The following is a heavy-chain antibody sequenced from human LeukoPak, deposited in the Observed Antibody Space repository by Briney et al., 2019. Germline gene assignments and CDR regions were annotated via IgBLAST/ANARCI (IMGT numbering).Heavy chain of an antibody. J-gene: IGHJ4*02. CDR2: ISSSGSML. CDR1: GFTFTDYY. V-gene: IGHV3-11*04. D-gene: IGHD6-13*01. CDR3: TRRPYSSSWYYFDY. Sequence: TGGSLRLSCTVSGFTFTDYYMSWVRQAPGKGLEWVSYISSSGSMLHYADSVEGRFTMSRDNAKNSLYLQMSSLRVEDTAVYYCTRRPYSSSWYYFDYWGQGTLVTVSS.